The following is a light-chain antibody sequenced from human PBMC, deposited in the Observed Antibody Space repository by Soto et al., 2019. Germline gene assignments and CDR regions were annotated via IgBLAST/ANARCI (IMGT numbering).Light chain of an antibody. CDR2: EVT. V-gene: IGLV2-14*01. CDR3: SSYAGANTWL. CDR1: SSDVGGYNY. Sequence: QSALTRPASVSGSPGQSITISCTGTSSDVGGYNYVSWYQQHPGKAPKLIIYEVTHRPSGVSSRFYGSRSGNTASLTISGLQAEDEADYYCSSYAGANTWLFGGGTKVTVL. J-gene: IGLJ3*02.